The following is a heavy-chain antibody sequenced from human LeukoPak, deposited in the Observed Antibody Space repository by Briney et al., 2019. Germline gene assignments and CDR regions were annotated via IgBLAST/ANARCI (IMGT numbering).Heavy chain of an antibody. J-gene: IGHJ5*02. CDR1: GSTFNDYY. Sequence: PGGSLRPSCAASGSTFNDYYMSWIRQAPGKGLEWLSYINIGGTNTHYADSVKGRFTISRDNAKKSLYLEMNNLRAEDTAVYYCATDGAGFDTWGQGVLVTVSS. CDR2: INIGGTNT. V-gene: IGHV3-11*01. CDR3: ATDGAGFDT.